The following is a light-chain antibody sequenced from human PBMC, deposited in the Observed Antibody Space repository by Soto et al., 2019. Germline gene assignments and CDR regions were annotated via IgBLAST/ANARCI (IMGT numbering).Light chain of an antibody. CDR1: QSISRN. V-gene: IGKV1-39*01. CDR3: QQSYNTPRT. J-gene: IGKJ1*01. Sequence: DIHMTQSPSSLSASVGDRVTITCRASQSISRNLNWYQQKPGTAPKLLMFGASTLQSGVPSRFSGSGSGTDFTLTITSLQPEDFATYYCQQSYNTPRTFGQGTKVDIK. CDR2: GAS.